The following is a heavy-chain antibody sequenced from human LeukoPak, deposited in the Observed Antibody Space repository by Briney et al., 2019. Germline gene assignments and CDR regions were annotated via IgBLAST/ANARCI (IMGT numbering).Heavy chain of an antibody. CDR1: GGSISSSSYY. CDR2: IYYSGST. J-gene: IGHJ4*02. D-gene: IGHD1-26*01. V-gene: IGHV4-39*07. Sequence: KTSETLSLTCTVSGGSISSSSYYWGWIRQPPGKGLEWIGSIYYSGSTYHNPSLKSRVSISIDTSKNQFSLNLTSVTAADTAVYYCASRGRWGQGTLVTVSS. CDR3: ASRGR.